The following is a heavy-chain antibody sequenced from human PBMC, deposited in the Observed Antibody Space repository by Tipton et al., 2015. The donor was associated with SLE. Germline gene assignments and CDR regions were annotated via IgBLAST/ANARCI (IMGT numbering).Heavy chain of an antibody. Sequence: SLRLSCAASGFTFTGSSMHWVRQASGKGLEWVARVGKKADNYATSYAASVKGRFTISRDDSKNTTYLQMNSLKNEDTAVYYCCRFGYWGQGTLVTVST. CDR2: VGKKADNYAT. D-gene: IGHD3-10*01. V-gene: IGHV3-73*01. CDR1: GFTFTGSS. J-gene: IGHJ4*02. CDR3: CRFGY.